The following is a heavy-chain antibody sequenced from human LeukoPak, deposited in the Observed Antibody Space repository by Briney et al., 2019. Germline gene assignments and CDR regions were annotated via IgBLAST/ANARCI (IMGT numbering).Heavy chain of an antibody. CDR2: ITDRGDYT. D-gene: IGHD2-2*01. CDR3: AKGVGSASPYYFDY. CDR1: GFPFSSYA. Sequence: GGSLRLSCAASGFPFSSYAMSWVRQAPGKGLEWVSSITDRGDYTYYADPVKGRFTISRDNSTNTLYLQMNSLRAEDTAIYYCAKGVGSASPYYFDYWGQGTLVTVSS. J-gene: IGHJ4*02. V-gene: IGHV3-23*01.